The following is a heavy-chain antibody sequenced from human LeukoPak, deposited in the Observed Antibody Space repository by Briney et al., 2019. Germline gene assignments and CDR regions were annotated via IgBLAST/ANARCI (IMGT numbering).Heavy chain of an antibody. J-gene: IGHJ4*02. CDR1: GFTFSSYG. D-gene: IGHD6-13*01. CDR3: AKDSSSRWYTDY. CDR2: IRYDGSNK. Sequence: GGSLRLSCAASGFTFSSYGMHWVRQAPGKGLEWVAFIRYDGSNKYYADSVKGRFTISRDNSKNTLYLQMNSLRADDTAAYFCAKDSSSRWYTDYWGQGTLVTVSS. V-gene: IGHV3-30*02.